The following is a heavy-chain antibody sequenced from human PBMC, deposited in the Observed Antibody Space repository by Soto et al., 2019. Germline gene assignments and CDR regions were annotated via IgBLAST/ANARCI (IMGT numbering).Heavy chain of an antibody. CDR1: GYTFSTIG. D-gene: IGHD3-10*01. V-gene: IGHV1-18*01. Sequence: QVQLVQSGAEVKKPGASVTVSCKTPGYTFSTIGITWVRQAPGQGLEGMGWISPHKGDTYYAQRLQGRVTMTTDTSTSTAYMELRGLRSDDTAVYFCARDLDPSGSYYTNYWGQGTLVTVSS. J-gene: IGHJ4*02. CDR3: ARDLDPSGSYYTNY. CDR2: ISPHKGDT.